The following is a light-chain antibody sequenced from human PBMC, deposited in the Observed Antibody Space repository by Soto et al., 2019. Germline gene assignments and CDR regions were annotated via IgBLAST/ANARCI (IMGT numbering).Light chain of an antibody. Sequence: QSALTQPASVSGSPGQSISISCNGTSSDVGNYNLVSWYQHHPGKAPKLMIYEDNKRPSGVSNRFSGSKSGNTASLTISGLQAEDEADYYCWSYAGSSTPYVFGTGPKLTVL. CDR1: SSDVGNYNL. V-gene: IGLV2-23*01. CDR2: EDN. CDR3: WSYAGSSTPYV. J-gene: IGLJ1*01.